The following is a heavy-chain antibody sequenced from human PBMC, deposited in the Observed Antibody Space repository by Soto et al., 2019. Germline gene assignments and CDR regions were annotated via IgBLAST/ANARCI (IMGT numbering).Heavy chain of an antibody. V-gene: IGHV4-59*08. D-gene: IGHD3-3*01. CDR2: IYYSGST. Sequence: SETLSLTCTVSGGSISSYYWSWIRQSPGKGLEWIGYIYYSGSTNYNPSLKSRVTISVDTSKNQFSLKLSSVTAADTAVYYCASGVKFWSGYFWFDPWGQGTLVTVSS. J-gene: IGHJ5*02. CDR3: ASGVKFWSGYFWFDP. CDR1: GGSISSYY.